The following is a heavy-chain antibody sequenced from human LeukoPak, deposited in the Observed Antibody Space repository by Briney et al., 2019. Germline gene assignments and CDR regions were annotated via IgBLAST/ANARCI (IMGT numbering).Heavy chain of an antibody. CDR1: GGSISSGSYY. Sequence: SETLSLTCTVSGGSISSGSYYWGWIRQPPGKGLEWIGSIYYSGSTYYNPSLKSRVTISVDTSKNQFSLKLSSVTAADTAVYYCARHPIDDYGGRLGDYYYMDVWGKGTTVTISS. J-gene: IGHJ6*03. CDR3: ARHPIDDYGGRLGDYYYMDV. D-gene: IGHD4-23*01. CDR2: IYYSGST. V-gene: IGHV4-39*01.